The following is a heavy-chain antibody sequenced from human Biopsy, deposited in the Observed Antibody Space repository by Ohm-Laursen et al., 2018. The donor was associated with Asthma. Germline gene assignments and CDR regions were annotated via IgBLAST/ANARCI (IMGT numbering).Heavy chain of an antibody. D-gene: IGHD4-23*01. CDR1: GGSISSFY. V-gene: IGHV4-59*01. Sequence: GTLSLTCSVYGGSISSFYWSWIRQPPGKGLEWIGYVFYGGATNYNPSLKSRVTISVDTSKNQFFLRLSSVTAADTAVYYCVRGVVYGGDSYAEYFQHWGQGTLVTVSS. J-gene: IGHJ1*01. CDR3: VRGVVYGGDSYAEYFQH. CDR2: VFYGGAT.